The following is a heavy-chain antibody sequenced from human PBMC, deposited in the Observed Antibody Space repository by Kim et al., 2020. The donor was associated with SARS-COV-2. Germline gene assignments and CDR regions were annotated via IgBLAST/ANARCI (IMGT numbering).Heavy chain of an antibody. V-gene: IGHV4-31*03. J-gene: IGHJ4*02. CDR2: IYYSGST. CDR1: GGSISSGGYY. CDR3: ARGGVEMATIFHY. D-gene: IGHD5-12*01. Sequence: SETLSLTCTVSGGSISSGGYYWSWIRQHPGKGLEWIGYIYYSGSTYYNPSLKSRVTISVDTSKNQFSLKLSSVTAADTAVYYCARGGVEMATIFHYWGQGTLVTVSS.